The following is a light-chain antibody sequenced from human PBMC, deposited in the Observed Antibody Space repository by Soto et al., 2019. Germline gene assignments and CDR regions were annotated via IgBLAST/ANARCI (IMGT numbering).Light chain of an antibody. J-gene: IGLJ1*01. CDR1: SSDVGGYNY. V-gene: IGLV2-14*01. CDR3: TSYTSSSTPV. Sequence: QSALTQPASVSGSPGQAITISCTGTSSDVGGYNYVSWYQQNPGKAPKLMIYEVSNRPSGVSDRFSGSKSGNTASLTISGLQAEDEADYYCTSYTSSSTPVFGTGTKLTVL. CDR2: EVS.